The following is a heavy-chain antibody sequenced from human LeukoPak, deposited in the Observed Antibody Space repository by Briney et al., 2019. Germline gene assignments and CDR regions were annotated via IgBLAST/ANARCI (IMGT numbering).Heavy chain of an antibody. D-gene: IGHD4-17*01. CDR1: GFTFSSYE. CDR2: ISSSGSTI. CDR3: ANGALYGDRPTYFDY. J-gene: IGHJ4*02. Sequence: GGSLRLSCAASGFTFSSYEMNWVREAPGKGLEWVSYISSSGSTIYYADSVKGRFTISRDNAKNSLYLQMNSLRAEDTAVYYCANGALYGDRPTYFDYWGQGTLVTVSS. V-gene: IGHV3-48*03.